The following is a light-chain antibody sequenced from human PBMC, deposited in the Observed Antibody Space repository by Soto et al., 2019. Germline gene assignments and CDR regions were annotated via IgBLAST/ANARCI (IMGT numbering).Light chain of an antibody. CDR2: EGS. J-gene: IGLJ2*01. CDR3: CSYAGGSTPVV. V-gene: IGLV2-23*01. Sequence: QSALTQPASVSGSPGQSITISCTGTSRDVGTYNLVSWYQQHPGKAPKLMIYEGSKRPSGVSNRFSGSKSGNTASLTISGLQAEDEADYYCCSYAGGSTPVVFGGGTQLTVL. CDR1: SRDVGTYNL.